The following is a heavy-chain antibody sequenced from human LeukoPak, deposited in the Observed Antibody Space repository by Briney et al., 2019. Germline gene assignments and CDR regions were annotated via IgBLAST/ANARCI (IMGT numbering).Heavy chain of an antibody. V-gene: IGHV3-30*18. CDR1: GFTFGSYG. CDR2: ISYDGSNK. D-gene: IGHD4-17*01. Sequence: GGSLRLSCAASGFTFGSYGMHWVRQAPGKGLEWVAVISYDGSNKYYADSVKGRFTIPRDNSKNTLYLQMNSLRAEDTAVYYCAKDYGGYATTFDYWGQGTLVTVSS. J-gene: IGHJ4*02. CDR3: AKDYGGYATTFDY.